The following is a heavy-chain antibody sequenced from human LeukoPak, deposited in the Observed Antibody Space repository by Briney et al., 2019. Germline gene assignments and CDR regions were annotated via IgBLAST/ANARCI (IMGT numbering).Heavy chain of an antibody. J-gene: IGHJ4*02. CDR3: ARLRMVWFGELLHQYYFDY. D-gene: IGHD3-10*01. Sequence: SETLSLTCTVSGGSISSYYWSWIRQPPGKGLEWIGYIYYSGSTNYNPSLKGRVTISVDTSKNQFSLKLSSVTAADTAVYYCARLRMVWFGELLHQYYFDYWGQGTLVTVSS. CDR2: IYYSGST. CDR1: GGSISSYY. V-gene: IGHV4-59*08.